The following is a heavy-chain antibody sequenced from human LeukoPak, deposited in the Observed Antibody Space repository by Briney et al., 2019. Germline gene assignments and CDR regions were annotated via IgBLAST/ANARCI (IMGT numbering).Heavy chain of an antibody. J-gene: IGHJ6*02. D-gene: IGHD6-13*01. V-gene: IGHV1-69*13. CDR2: IIPIFGTA. Sequence: GASVKVSCKASGYTFTSYGISWVRQAPGQGLEWMGGIIPIFGTANYAQKFQGRVTITADESTSTAYMELSSLRSEDTAVYYCASKVGSSWYRDYYGMDVWGQGTTVTVSS. CDR3: ASKVGSSWYRDYYGMDV. CDR1: GYTFTSYG.